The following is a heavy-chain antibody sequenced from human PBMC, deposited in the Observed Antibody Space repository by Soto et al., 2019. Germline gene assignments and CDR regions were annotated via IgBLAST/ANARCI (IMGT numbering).Heavy chain of an antibody. V-gene: IGHV2-5*02. J-gene: IGHJ4*02. Sequence: QITLKESDPTLVRPPQTLTLTCTFSGFSLTSGVGVGWIRQPPGKALEWLALIYWDDDKRYSPSLKNRLTITKXPXXXQXXLTMTNVGPVDTATYFCAHIDPEIVTVGGHGGFDYWGQGTLVTVSS. D-gene: IGHD5-12*01. CDR2: IYWDDDK. CDR1: GFSLTSGVG. CDR3: AHIDPEIVTVGGHGGFDY.